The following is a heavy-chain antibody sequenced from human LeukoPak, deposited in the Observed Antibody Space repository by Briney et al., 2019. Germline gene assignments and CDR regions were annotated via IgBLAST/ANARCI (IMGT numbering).Heavy chain of an antibody. Sequence: GGSLRLSCAASGFTFSSYSMNWVRQAPGKGLEWVSSISSSSSYIYYADSVKGRFTISRDNAKNSLYLQMNSLRAEDTAVYYCARASLLRYYDFWRALNHYYGMDVWGQGTTVTVSS. V-gene: IGHV3-21*01. CDR3: ARASLLRYYDFWRALNHYYGMDV. D-gene: IGHD3-3*01. J-gene: IGHJ6*02. CDR2: ISSSSSYI. CDR1: GFTFSSYS.